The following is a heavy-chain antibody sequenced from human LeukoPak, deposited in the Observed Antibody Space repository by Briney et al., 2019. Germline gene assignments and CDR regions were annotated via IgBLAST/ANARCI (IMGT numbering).Heavy chain of an antibody. D-gene: IGHD6-19*01. CDR3: ARKWSRLGYSSDWFFDT. J-gene: IGHJ4*02. V-gene: IGHV4-39*01. Sequence: PSETLSLNCDVSGGSISTIAYYWAWIRQPPGKGLEWFGSISYRGTTYYNPSLRNRVALSVDTSTNQFSLRLTSATPTDTAVYYCARKWSRLGYSSDWFFDTWGQGSLVTVSS. CDR1: GGSISTIAYY. CDR2: ISYRGTT.